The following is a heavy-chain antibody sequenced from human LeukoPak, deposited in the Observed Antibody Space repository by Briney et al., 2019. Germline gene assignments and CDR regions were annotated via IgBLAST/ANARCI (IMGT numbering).Heavy chain of an antibody. CDR1: GFTFSSYA. J-gene: IGHJ4*02. Sequence: GGSLRLSCAASGFTFSSYAMTWVRQAPGKGLEWVSVIGYSGGDIQYADSVKGRFTISRDNSKNTLYLQMNSLRVEDTAVYYCAKYAPPSTVVTRFFDYWGQGTLVTVSS. D-gene: IGHD4-23*01. CDR2: IGYSGGDI. CDR3: AKYAPPSTVVTRFFDY. V-gene: IGHV3-23*01.